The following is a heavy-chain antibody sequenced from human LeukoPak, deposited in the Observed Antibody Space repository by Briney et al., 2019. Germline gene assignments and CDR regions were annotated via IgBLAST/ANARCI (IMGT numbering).Heavy chain of an antibody. V-gene: IGHV4-39*01. CDR2: IYYSGST. D-gene: IGHD1-14*01. CDR3: ARQITALDYYYYGMDV. CDR1: GGSISSSSYY. Sequence: PSETLSLTCTVSGGSISSSSYYRGWIRQPSGKGLEWIGSIYYSGSTYYNPSLKSRVTISVDTSKNQFSLKLSSVTAADTAVYYCARQITALDYYYYGMDVWGQGTTVTVSS. J-gene: IGHJ6*02.